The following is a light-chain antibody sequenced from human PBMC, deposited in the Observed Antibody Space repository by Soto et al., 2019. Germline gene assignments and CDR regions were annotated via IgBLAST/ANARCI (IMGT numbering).Light chain of an antibody. Sequence: QSALTQPASVSGSPGQSIAISCTGSSSDVGIYNYVSWYQQHPGKVPKLIIYEVTNRPSGVSNRFSGSKSGDTASLTISGLRAEDEADYYCSSYTSSTDYVFGTGTKLTVL. CDR3: SSYTSSTDYV. CDR1: SSDVGIYNY. CDR2: EVT. V-gene: IGLV2-14*01. J-gene: IGLJ1*01.